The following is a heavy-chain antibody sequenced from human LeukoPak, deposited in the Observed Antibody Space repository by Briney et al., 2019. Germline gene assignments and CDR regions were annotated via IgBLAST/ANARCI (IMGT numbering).Heavy chain of an antibody. D-gene: IGHD2-8*02. CDR1: GFTFSTFA. J-gene: IGHJ4*02. V-gene: IGHV3-23*01. Sequence: GGSLRLSCAASGFTFSTFAMVWVRQPPGKGLEWVSSIFPSGGEIHYADSVRGRFTISRDNSKSTLSLQMNSLRAEDTAIYYCATYRQVLLPLESWGQGTLVTVSS. CDR3: ATYRQVLLPLES. CDR2: IFPSGGEI.